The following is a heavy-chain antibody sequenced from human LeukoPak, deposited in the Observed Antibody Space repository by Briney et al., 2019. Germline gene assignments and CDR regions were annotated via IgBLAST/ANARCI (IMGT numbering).Heavy chain of an antibody. CDR1: GFTFSSYA. CDR2: IDVSGDRT. Sequence: GGSLRLSCAASGFTFSSYAMSWVRQAPGKGLEWVSGIDVSGDRTYYADSVKGRFTISRDNSKNTLYLQMNSLRAEDTAIYYCAKGAVNDLRSPYFDYWGQGTLVTVSS. J-gene: IGHJ4*02. CDR3: AKGAVNDLRSPYFDY. D-gene: IGHD3-16*01. V-gene: IGHV3-23*01.